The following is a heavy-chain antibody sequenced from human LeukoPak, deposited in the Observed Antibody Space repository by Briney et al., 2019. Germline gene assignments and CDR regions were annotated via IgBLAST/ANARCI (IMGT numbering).Heavy chain of an antibody. CDR3: AKSVVAATYFDY. CDR1: GFTFSSYA. D-gene: IGHD2-15*01. Sequence: GGSLRLSCAASGFTFSSYAMSWVRQAPGKGLEWVSAISGSGGSTYYADSVKGRFTISRDNSKSTLYLQMNSLRAEDTAVYYCAKSVVAATYFDYWGQGTLVTVSS. J-gene: IGHJ4*02. V-gene: IGHV3-23*01. CDR2: ISGSGGST.